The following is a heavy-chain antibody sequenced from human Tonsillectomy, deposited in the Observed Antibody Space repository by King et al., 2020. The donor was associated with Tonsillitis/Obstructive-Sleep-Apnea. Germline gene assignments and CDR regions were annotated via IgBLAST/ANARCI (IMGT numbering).Heavy chain of an antibody. J-gene: IGHJ4*02. CDR1: GFTFSSYS. D-gene: IGHD3-3*01. CDR3: ASHYYDFWSGYSL. Sequence: VQLVESGGGLVQPGGSLRLSCAASGFTFSSYSMNWVRQAPGKGLEWVSYISSSSSTIYYADSVKGRFTISRDNAKNSLYLQMNSLRDEDTAVYYCASHYYDFWSGYSLRGQGTLVTVSS. V-gene: IGHV3-48*02. CDR2: ISSSSSTI.